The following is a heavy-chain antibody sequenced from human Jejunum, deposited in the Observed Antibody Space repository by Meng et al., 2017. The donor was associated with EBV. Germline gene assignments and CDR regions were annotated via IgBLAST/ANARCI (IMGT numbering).Heavy chain of an antibody. CDR3: ARTQYSGTGLDY. Sequence: EVQLVESGGGLVQPGGSLRLSCAASGFTFSSYWMHWVRQAPGKGLVWVSRINSDGSSISYADSVKDRFTISRDNAKNTLYLQMNSLRAEDTAVYYCARTQYSGTGLDYWGQGTLVTVSS. CDR2: INSDGSSI. J-gene: IGHJ4*02. V-gene: IGHV3-74*01. CDR1: GFTFSSYW. D-gene: IGHD1-26*01.